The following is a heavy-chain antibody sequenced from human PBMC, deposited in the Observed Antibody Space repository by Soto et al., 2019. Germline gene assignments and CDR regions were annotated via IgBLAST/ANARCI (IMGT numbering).Heavy chain of an antibody. Sequence: GGSLRLSCVASEFTFGSYWMHWVRQVPGKGLVWVSRLNEDGSFTTYADSVKGRFTISRDNAKKTLYLQMNSLRAEDTAVYYCARDLSGRADVWGQGTTVTVSS. CDR1: EFTFGSYW. V-gene: IGHV3-74*01. CDR3: ARDLSGRADV. CDR2: LNEDGSFT. D-gene: IGHD3-10*01. J-gene: IGHJ6*02.